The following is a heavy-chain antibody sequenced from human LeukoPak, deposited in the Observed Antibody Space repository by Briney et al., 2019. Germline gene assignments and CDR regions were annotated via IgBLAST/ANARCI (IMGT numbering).Heavy chain of an antibody. J-gene: IGHJ4*02. Sequence: GGSLRLSCAASGFTFSSYSMNWVRQAPGKGLEWVSSISSSSSYIYYADSVEGRFTISRDNAKNSLYLQMNSLRAEDTAVYYCARDRNACSGGSCYGGFDYWGQGTLVTVSS. CDR1: GFTFSSYS. V-gene: IGHV3-21*01. CDR3: ARDRNACSGGSCYGGFDY. D-gene: IGHD2-15*01. CDR2: ISSSSSYI.